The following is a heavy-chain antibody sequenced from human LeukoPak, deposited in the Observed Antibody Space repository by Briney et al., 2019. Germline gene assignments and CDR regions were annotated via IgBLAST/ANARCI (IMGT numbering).Heavy chain of an antibody. J-gene: IGHJ3*02. D-gene: IGHD2-2*02. Sequence: PGGSLRLSCAASGFTVSSNYMIGVRQAPGKGLDGVSGIYSGGSTYYADSVNGRFTNSRDTTTNTMYHQLNSLRAEDTAVYYCAREPLEGLGYCSSTSCYNDAFDIWGQGTMVTVSS. V-gene: IGHV3-66*01. CDR2: IYSGGST. CDR1: GFTVSSNY. CDR3: AREPLEGLGYCSSTSCYNDAFDI.